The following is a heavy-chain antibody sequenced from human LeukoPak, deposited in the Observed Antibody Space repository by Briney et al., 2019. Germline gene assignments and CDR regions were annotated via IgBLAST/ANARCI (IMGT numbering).Heavy chain of an antibody. CDR1: GGSFSGYY. CDR2: IYTSGST. D-gene: IGHD6-19*01. J-gene: IGHJ4*02. CDR3: ARVSVAGTEDYFDY. V-gene: IGHV4-59*10. Sequence: PSETLSLTCAVYGGSFSGYYWSWIRQPAGKGLEWIGRIYTSGSTNYNPSLKSRVTISVDTSKNQFSLKLSSVTAADTAVYYCARVSVAGTEDYFDYWGQGTLVTVSS.